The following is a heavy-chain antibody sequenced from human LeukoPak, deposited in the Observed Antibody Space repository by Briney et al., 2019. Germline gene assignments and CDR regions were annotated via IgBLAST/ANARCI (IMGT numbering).Heavy chain of an antibody. CDR1: GFTFSSHY. J-gene: IGHJ3*02. CDR3: ARESNSGGDAFDI. CDR2: IKQDSSDK. V-gene: IGHV3-7*01. D-gene: IGHD1-26*01. Sequence: GGSLRLSCAASGFTFSSHYMTWVRQAPGKGLEWVANIKQDSSDKFYVDSVRGRFTISRDNAKNSLYLQMNSLRAEDTAVYYCARESNSGGDAFDIWGQGTVVTVSS.